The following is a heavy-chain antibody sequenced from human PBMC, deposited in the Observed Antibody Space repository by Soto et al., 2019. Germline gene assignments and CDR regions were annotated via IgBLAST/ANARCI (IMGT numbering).Heavy chain of an antibody. V-gene: IGHV3-23*01. D-gene: IGHD3-10*01. Sequence: PGLFLRLSCAASGFTCSSHAMSWVRQAPGKGLEWVSAISGSGGSTYYADSVKGRFTISSDNSKNTLYLQMNSLRAEDTAVYYCANWRRGFGENWFDPWGQGTLVTVSS. CDR3: ANWRRGFGENWFDP. J-gene: IGHJ5*02. CDR2: ISGSGGST. CDR1: GFTCSSHA.